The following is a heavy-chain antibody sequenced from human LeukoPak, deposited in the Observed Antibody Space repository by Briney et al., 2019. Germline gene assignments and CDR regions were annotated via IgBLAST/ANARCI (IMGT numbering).Heavy chain of an antibody. CDR1: RFTFSSYS. D-gene: IGHD1-14*01. Sequence: GGSRRLSCAASRFTFSSYSMEWVRPAPGEGLGWVASIISSSSYIYYAASVKGRFTTSRDNAKNSLSLHMTSRRAEDTAVYYCARVGPWVNPDYYYYYMDVWDKGTTVTVSS. CDR2: IISSSSYI. CDR3: ARVGPWVNPDYYYYYMDV. J-gene: IGHJ6*03. V-gene: IGHV3-21*01.